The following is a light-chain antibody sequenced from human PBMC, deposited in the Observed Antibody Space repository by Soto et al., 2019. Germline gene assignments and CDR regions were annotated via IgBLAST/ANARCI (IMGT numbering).Light chain of an antibody. Sequence: QSVLTQPPSVSAAPGEKVTISCSGRSSNIGNNYVSWYQQLPGTTPKLLIYDSNKRPSGIPGRFSGSKSGTSATLGITGLQTGDEADYYCGTWDSSLSAGWVFGGGTKVTVL. CDR3: GTWDSSLSAGWV. J-gene: IGLJ2*01. CDR1: SSNIGNNY. CDR2: DSN. V-gene: IGLV1-51*01.